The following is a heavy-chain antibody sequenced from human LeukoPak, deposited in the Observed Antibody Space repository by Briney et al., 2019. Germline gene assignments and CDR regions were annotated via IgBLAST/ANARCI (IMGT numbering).Heavy chain of an antibody. Sequence: SETLSLTCAVYGGPFSGYYWSWIRQPPGKGLEWIGEINHSGSTNYNPSLKSRVTISVDTSKNQFSLKLSSVTAADTAVYYCARGPIIVGGSYYYYYYGMDVWGQGTTVTVSS. CDR3: ARGPIIVGGSYYYYYYGMDV. V-gene: IGHV4-34*01. CDR1: GGPFSGYY. J-gene: IGHJ6*02. D-gene: IGHD1-26*01. CDR2: INHSGST.